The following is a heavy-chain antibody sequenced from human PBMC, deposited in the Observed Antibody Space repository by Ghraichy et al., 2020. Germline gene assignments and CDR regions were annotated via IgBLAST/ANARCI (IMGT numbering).Heavy chain of an antibody. J-gene: IGHJ4*02. CDR1: GGSFSGYY. CDR2: INHSGST. V-gene: IGHV4-34*01. CDR3: ARGRYSSSSFDY. Sequence: SETLSLTCAVYGGSFSGYYWSWIRQPPGKGLEWIGEINHSGSTNYNPSLKSRVTISVDTSKNQFSLKLSSVTAADTAVYYCARGRYSSSSFDYWGQGTLVTVSS. D-gene: IGHD6-6*01.